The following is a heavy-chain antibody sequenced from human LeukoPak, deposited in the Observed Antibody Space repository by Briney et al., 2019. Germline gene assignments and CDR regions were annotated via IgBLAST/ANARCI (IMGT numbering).Heavy chain of an antibody. J-gene: IGHJ4*02. Sequence: SETLSLTCTVSGGSLNNYYWSWIRQPPVKALEWIGYIYYSGTTTNYNPSLKSRVTISVDTSKNQFSLKLNSVTAADTALYYCARVDDWNALEYWGQGTLVTVSS. CDR2: IYYSGTTT. D-gene: IGHD1-1*01. CDR3: ARVDDWNALEY. CDR1: GGSLNNYY. V-gene: IGHV4-59*01.